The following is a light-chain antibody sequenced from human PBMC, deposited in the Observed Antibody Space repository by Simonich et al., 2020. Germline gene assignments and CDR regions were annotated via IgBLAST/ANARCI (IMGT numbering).Light chain of an antibody. CDR3: GTWDSSLSAGV. V-gene: IGLV1-47*01. CDR1: SPNIGSNY. Sequence: QSVLTQPPSASGTPGQRVTISCSGSSPNIGSNYVYLYQQLPGTAPKPLIDMNNQRPSGVPDRFSGSKSGTSASLAISGLRAEDEADYYCGTWDSSLSAGVFGGGTKLTVL. CDR2: MNN. J-gene: IGLJ3*02.